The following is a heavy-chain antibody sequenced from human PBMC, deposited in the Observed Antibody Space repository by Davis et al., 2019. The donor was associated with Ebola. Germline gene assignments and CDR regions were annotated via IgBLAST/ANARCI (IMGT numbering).Heavy chain of an antibody. V-gene: IGHV4-31*03. CDR3: ARDLEDGYNPSYYFDY. Sequence: SETLSLTCTVSGGSISSGGYYWSWIRQHPGKGLEWIGYIYYSGSTYYNPSLKSRVTISVDTSKNQFSLKLSSVTAADTAVYYCARDLEDGYNPSYYFDYWGQGTLVTVSS. J-gene: IGHJ4*02. CDR2: IYYSGST. CDR1: GGSISSGGYY. D-gene: IGHD5-24*01.